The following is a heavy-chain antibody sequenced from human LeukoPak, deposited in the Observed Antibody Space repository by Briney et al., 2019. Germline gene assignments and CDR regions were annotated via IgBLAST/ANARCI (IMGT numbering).Heavy chain of an antibody. J-gene: IGHJ4*02. Sequence: SETLSLTCAVSGYSISSGYYWDWIRQPPGKGLEWIGSMHHSGSTFYNLSLKSQVTISGDMSKNQFSLKLRSVTAADTAVYYCARGADTSMPYDYWGRGILVTVSS. CDR3: ARGADTSMPYDY. D-gene: IGHD5-18*01. CDR1: GYSISSGYY. V-gene: IGHV4-38-2*01. CDR2: MHHSGST.